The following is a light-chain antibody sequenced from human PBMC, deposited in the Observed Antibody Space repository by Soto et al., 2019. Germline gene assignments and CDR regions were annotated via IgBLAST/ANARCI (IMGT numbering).Light chain of an antibody. Sequence: DIQMTQSPSSLSASVGDRVTITCRASQSISSYLNWYQQTPGKAPKLLIYAAATLQSGVPSRFSGSGYGTDFTLTISSLQPEDFATYYCQQSYSSRLTFGPGTKVDIK. CDR2: AAA. CDR1: QSISSY. CDR3: QQSYSSRLT. J-gene: IGKJ3*01. V-gene: IGKV1-39*01.